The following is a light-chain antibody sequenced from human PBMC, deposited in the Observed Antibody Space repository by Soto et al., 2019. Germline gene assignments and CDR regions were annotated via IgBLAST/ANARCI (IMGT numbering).Light chain of an antibody. V-gene: IGKV4-1*01. J-gene: IGKJ1*01. CDR2: WAS. CDR1: QSVLYSSNNKNH. CDR3: QQYYSTPWT. Sequence: DIVMTQSPDSLAVSLGERATINCKSSQSVLYSSNNKNHLAWYQQKSGQPPKLLIYWASTRESGVPDRVRGSGSGTDFTLTISSLQAEDVAVYYCQQYYSTPWTFGQGTKVEIK.